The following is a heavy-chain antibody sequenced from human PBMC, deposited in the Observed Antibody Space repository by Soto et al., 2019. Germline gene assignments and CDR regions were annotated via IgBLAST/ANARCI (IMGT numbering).Heavy chain of an antibody. Sequence: QVQLVQSGAEVKKPGSSVKVSCKASGGTFSSYAISWVRQAPGQGLEWMGGIIPIFGTANYAQKFQGRVTINADESTSTAYMELSSLRSEDTAVYCCARGKTHYYGSGSDGWFDPWGQGTLVTVSS. CDR1: GGTFSSYA. V-gene: IGHV1-69*01. CDR2: IIPIFGTA. J-gene: IGHJ5*02. D-gene: IGHD3-10*01. CDR3: ARGKTHYYGSGSDGWFDP.